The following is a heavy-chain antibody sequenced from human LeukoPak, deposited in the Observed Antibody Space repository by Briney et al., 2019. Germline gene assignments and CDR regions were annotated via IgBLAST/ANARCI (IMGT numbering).Heavy chain of an antibody. V-gene: IGHV3-21*01. CDR1: DFSFSSYT. CDR2: ISASSTYI. Sequence: GGSLRLSCAGSDFSFSSYTINWVRQAPGKGLEWVSPISASSTYIYSADSVKGRFTLSRDNAKNSVYLQLNSLRAEDTAVYYCARRVSATRWFDPWGQGTLVTVSS. J-gene: IGHJ5*02. D-gene: IGHD2-15*01. CDR3: ARRVSATRWFDP.